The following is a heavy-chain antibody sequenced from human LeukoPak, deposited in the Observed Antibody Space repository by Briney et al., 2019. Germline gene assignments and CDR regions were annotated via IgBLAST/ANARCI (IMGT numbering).Heavy chain of an antibody. V-gene: IGHV3-23*01. J-gene: IGHJ4*02. CDR1: GITLSNYG. CDR2: ISGSGGGT. CDR3: AKRGVVIRVVLVGFHKEAYYFDS. D-gene: IGHD3-10*01. Sequence: GGSLRLSCAVSGITLSNYGMSWVRQAPGKGLEWVAGISGSGGGTVYADSVKGRFTISRDNPKNTLYLQMNSLRAEDTAVYFCAKRGVVIRVVLVGFHKEAYYFDSWGQGALVTVSS.